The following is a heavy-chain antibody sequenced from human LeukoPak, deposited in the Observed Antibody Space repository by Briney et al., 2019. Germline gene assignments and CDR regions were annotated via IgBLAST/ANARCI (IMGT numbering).Heavy chain of an antibody. J-gene: IGHJ5*02. CDR2: INPNSGGT. Sequence: ASVKVSCKASEYTFTGYYMHWVRQAPGQGLEWMGWINPNSGGTNYAQKFQGRVTMTRDTSISTAYMELSRLRSDDTAVYYCARGRKPFSGTAIYSGNWFDPWGQGTLVTVSS. CDR1: EYTFTGYY. D-gene: IGHD3-10*02. V-gene: IGHV1-2*02. CDR3: ARGRKPFSGTAIYSGNWFDP.